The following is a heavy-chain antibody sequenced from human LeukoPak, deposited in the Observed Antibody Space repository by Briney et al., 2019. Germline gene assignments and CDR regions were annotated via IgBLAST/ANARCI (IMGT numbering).Heavy chain of an antibody. CDR1: GFTFSSYA. CDR3: AKGGIRSSWYVEWFDP. Sequence: AGSLTLSWAASGFTFSSYAMSWVRQAPGKGLEWVAAISGSGGSTYYADSVKGRFTISRDNSKNTLYLQMNSLRAEDTAVYYCAKGGIRSSWYVEWFDPWGQGTLVTVSS. J-gene: IGHJ5*02. CDR2: ISGSGGST. D-gene: IGHD6-13*01. V-gene: IGHV3-23*01.